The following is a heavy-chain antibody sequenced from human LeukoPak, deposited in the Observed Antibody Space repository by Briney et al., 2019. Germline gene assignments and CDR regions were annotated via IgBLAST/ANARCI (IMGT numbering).Heavy chain of an antibody. CDR3: AKRAASASYYLDC. CDR2: ISGGGGST. Sequence: GGSLRLSCADSGFTFSSYAMSWVSQGPGEGLGWVSFISGGGGSTYYAGSVKGRFTISRDNSKNTLYLQRNSLRGDDTAVYYCAKRAASASYYLDCWGQETLVTVSS. CDR1: GFTFSSYA. D-gene: IGHD6-25*01. V-gene: IGHV3-23*01. J-gene: IGHJ4*02.